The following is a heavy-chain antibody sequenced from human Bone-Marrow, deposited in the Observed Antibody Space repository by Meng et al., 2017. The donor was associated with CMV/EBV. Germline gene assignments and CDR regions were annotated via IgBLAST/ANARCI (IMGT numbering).Heavy chain of an antibody. CDR3: AKDRGKQHRGPFDH. V-gene: IGHV3-7*03. CDR1: GFTFSSYW. D-gene: IGHD6-13*01. J-gene: IGHJ4*02. Sequence: GEYLKISCAASGFTFSSYWMSWVCQAPGKGLEWVANIKQDGSEKYYVDSVKGRFTISRDNAKNSLYLQMNSLRAEDMALYYCAKDRGKQHRGPFDHWGQGTLVTVSS. CDR2: IKQDGSEK.